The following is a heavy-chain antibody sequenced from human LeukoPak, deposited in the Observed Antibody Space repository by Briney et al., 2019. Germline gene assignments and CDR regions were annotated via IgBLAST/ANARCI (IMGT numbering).Heavy chain of an antibody. CDR3: ARADGSVAGPPSGH. Sequence: GGALRLSCAASGFTFSSYAMHWVRQAPGKGLEWVAIISYDGSDKYYADSVKGRLTISRDNSKSTLYLQMISLRTEDTAVYYCARADGSVAGPPSGHWGQGTLVTVSS. V-gene: IGHV3-30-3*01. D-gene: IGHD6-19*01. CDR2: ISYDGSDK. CDR1: GFTFSSYA. J-gene: IGHJ4*02.